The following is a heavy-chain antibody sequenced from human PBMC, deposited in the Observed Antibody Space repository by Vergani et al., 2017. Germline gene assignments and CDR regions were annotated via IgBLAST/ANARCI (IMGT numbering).Heavy chain of an antibody. D-gene: IGHD3-3*01. J-gene: IGHJ3*02. Sequence: QVQLQQWGAGLLKPSETLSLTCTVSGGSISSYYWSWTRQPPGKGLEWIGYIYYSGSTNYKPSLKSRVTISVDTSKNHFSLKLTSVTAADTAVYYCAGHAVFLEWLLSGPKDAFDIWGQGTMVTVSS. CDR2: IYYSGST. CDR3: AGHAVFLEWLLSGPKDAFDI. CDR1: GGSISSYY. V-gene: IGHV4-59*08.